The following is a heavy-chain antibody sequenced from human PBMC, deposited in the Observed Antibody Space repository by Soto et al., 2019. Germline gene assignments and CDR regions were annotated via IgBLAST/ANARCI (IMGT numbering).Heavy chain of an antibody. D-gene: IGHD2-8*01. J-gene: IGHJ4*02. Sequence: QVQLVESGGGVVQPGGSLRLSCAASGFTFSRYGMHWVRQAPGKGLEWVAVMSYDGNNKYYADSVKGRFTVSRDNSRNTQYLQMNSLKAEDTAVYFCAKGFLSGGYCANGVCYHFDYWGQGTPVTVSS. CDR1: GFTFSRYG. CDR2: MSYDGNNK. V-gene: IGHV3-30*18. CDR3: AKGFLSGGYCANGVCYHFDY.